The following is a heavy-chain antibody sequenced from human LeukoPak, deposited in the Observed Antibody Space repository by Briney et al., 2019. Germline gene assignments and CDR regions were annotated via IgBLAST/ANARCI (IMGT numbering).Heavy chain of an antibody. CDR2: ISVDGDSA. J-gene: IGHJ4*02. CDR1: GFTFKDYT. CDR3: PQFRGGYNT. D-gene: IGHD5-24*01. V-gene: IGHV3-43*01. Sequence: GGSLRLSCAASGFTFKDYTMHWVHQRPGKGLEWVSLISVDGDSAYYADSVRGRFTISRDNNNKSLYLQMNSLRTEDTAFYYCPQFRGGYNTWGQGTLVTVSP.